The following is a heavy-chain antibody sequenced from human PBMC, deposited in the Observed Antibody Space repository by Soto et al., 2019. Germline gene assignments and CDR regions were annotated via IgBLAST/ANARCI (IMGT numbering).Heavy chain of an antibody. CDR1: GGSISSGGYP. CDR3: ARGETEYGEVGWFDT. J-gene: IGHJ5*02. CDR2: IYHSGST. D-gene: IGHD4-17*01. V-gene: IGHV4-30-2*01. Sequence: SETLSLTCAVSGGSISSGGYPWSWIRQPPGKGLEWIGYIYHSGSTYYNPSLKSRVTISVDRSKNQFSLKLSSVTAADTAGYYCARGETEYGEVGWFDTWGKGSLVIVSP.